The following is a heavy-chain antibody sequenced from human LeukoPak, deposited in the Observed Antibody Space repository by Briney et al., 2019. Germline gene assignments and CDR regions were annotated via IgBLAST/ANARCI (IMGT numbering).Heavy chain of an antibody. CDR2: MNPNSGNT. D-gene: IGHD2-15*01. CDR1: GYTFTSYD. CDR3: ARGGGLYRSGGSCDAFDI. J-gene: IGHJ3*02. V-gene: IGHV1-8*01. Sequence: ASVKVSCKASGYTFTSYDINWVRQATGQGLEWMGWMNPNSGNTGYAQKFQGRVTMTRNTSISTAYMELSSLRSEDTAVYYCARGGGLYRSGGSCDAFDIWGQGTMVTVSS.